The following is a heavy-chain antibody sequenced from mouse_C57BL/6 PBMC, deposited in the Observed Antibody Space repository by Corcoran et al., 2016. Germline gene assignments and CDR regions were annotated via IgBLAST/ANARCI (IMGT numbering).Heavy chain of an antibody. CDR2: INTYSGVP. CDR1: GYTFTPYG. D-gene: IGHD1-1*01. CDR3: ARRAVVATDAY. J-gene: IGHJ3*01. Sequence: QIQLVQSGPELKKPGETVKISCKASGYTFTPYGMSWVKQAPGKGLKWMGWINTYSGVPTYADDFKGRFAFSLETSASTAYLQINNLKNEDTATYFCARRAVVATDAYWGQGTLVTVSA. V-gene: IGHV9-3*01.